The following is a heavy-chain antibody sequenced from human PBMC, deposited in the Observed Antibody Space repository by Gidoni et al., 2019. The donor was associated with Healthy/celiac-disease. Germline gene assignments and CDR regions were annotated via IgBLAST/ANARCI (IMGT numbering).Heavy chain of an antibody. J-gene: IGHJ4*02. V-gene: IGHV3-30-3*01. CDR1: GFTFSSYA. CDR2: ISYDGSNK. Sequence: QVQLVESGGGVVQPGRSLRLSCAASGFTFSSYAWHWVRQAPGKGLEWVAVISYDGSNKYYADSVKGRFTISRDNSKNTLYLQMNSLRAEDTAVYYCARGLEMATIYLYYWGQGTLVTVSS. CDR3: ARGLEMATIYLYY. D-gene: IGHD5-12*01.